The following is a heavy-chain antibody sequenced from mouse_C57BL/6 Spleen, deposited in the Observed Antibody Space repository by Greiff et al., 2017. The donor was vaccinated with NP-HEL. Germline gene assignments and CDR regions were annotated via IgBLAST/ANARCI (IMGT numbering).Heavy chain of an antibody. Sequence: VQLKESGPGLVKPSQSLSLTCSVTGYSITSGYYWNWIRQFPGNKLEWMGYISYDGSNNYNPSLKNRISITRDTSKNQFFLKLNSVTTEDTATYYCARELRYWGQGTTLTVSS. D-gene: IGHD1-1*01. CDR2: ISYDGSN. V-gene: IGHV3-6*01. CDR1: GYSITSGYY. J-gene: IGHJ2*01. CDR3: ARELRY.